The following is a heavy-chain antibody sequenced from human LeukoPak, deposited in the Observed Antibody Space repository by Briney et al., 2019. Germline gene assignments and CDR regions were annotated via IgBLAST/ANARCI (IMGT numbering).Heavy chain of an antibody. D-gene: IGHD2-15*01. Sequence: GSLRLSCAASGFTYSSYWMSWVRQAPGKGLEWVSSISSSSSYIYYTDSVKGRFTISRDNAKNSLYLQMNSLRAGDTAVYYCAKDEADGPYFDYWGQGTLVTVSS. V-gene: IGHV3-21*01. CDR2: ISSSSSYI. CDR3: AKDEADGPYFDY. CDR1: GFTYSSYW. J-gene: IGHJ4*02.